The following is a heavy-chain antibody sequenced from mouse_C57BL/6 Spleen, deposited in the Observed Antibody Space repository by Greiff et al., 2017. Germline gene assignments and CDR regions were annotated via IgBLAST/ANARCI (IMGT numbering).Heavy chain of an antibody. J-gene: IGHJ4*01. D-gene: IGHD2-1*01. Sequence: VMLVESGAELVKPGASVKISCKASGYAFSSYWMNWVKQRPGKGLEWIGQIYPGDGDTNYNGKFKGKATLTADKSSSTAYMQLSSLTSEDSAVYFCARGGYGNYVRAMDYWGQGTSVTVSS. CDR1: GYAFSSYW. CDR3: ARGGYGNYVRAMDY. CDR2: IYPGDGDT. V-gene: IGHV1-80*01.